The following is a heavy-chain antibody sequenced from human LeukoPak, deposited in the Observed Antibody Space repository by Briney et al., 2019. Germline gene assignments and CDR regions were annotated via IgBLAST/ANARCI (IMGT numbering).Heavy chain of an antibody. CDR1: GFTFSSYA. D-gene: IGHD6-13*01. Sequence: GGSLRLSCAASGFTFSSYAMHWVRQAPGKGLEWVAVISYDGSNKYYADSVKGRFTISRDNSKNTLYLQMNSLRAEDTAVYYCARVSASSSWDRLDYWGQGTLVTVSS. J-gene: IGHJ4*02. CDR3: ARVSASSSWDRLDY. V-gene: IGHV3-30-3*01. CDR2: ISYDGSNK.